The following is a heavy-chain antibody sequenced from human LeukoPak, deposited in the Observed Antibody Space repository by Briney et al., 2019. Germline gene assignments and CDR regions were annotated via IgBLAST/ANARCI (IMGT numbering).Heavy chain of an antibody. CDR1: GGSFSGYY. Sequence: SETLSLTCAVYGGSFSGYYWSWIRQPPGKGLEWIGEINHSGSTNYNPSLKSRVTISVDTSKNQFSLKLSSVPAADTAVYYCARFPYYDILTGFKLYYGMDVWGKGTTVTVSS. D-gene: IGHD3-9*01. CDR2: INHSGST. J-gene: IGHJ6*04. CDR3: ARFPYYDILTGFKLYYGMDV. V-gene: IGHV4-34*01.